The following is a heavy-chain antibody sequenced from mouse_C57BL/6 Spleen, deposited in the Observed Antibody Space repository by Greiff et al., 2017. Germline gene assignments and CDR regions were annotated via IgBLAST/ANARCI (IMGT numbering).Heavy chain of an antibody. CDR2: ITPSSGYT. V-gene: IGHV1-4*01. CDR3: ARGRDGYYERYLDY. J-gene: IGHJ2*01. D-gene: IGHD2-3*01. CDR1: GYTFTSYT. Sequence: VQLQQSGAELARPGASVKMSCKASGYTFTSYTMHWVKQRPGQGLEWIGYITPSSGYTKYNQKFKDKATLTADKSSSTAYMQLSSLTSEDSAVYDCARGRDGYYERYLDYWGQGTTLTVSS.